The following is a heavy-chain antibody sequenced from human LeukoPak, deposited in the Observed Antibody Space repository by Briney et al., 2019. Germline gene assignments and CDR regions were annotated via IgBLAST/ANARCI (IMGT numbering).Heavy chain of an antibody. CDR2: IRSNSDGGTI. V-gene: IGHV3-15*07. Sequence: GGSLRLSCAASGLTVTNAWMNWVRQAPGKGLEWVGRIRSNSDGGTIDYAAPVKGRFTLSRDDSKTMLYLQMNSLQTEDTAVYYCATDFYDSTWGQGTLVTVSS. CDR1: GLTVTNAW. CDR3: ATDFYDST. J-gene: IGHJ5*02. D-gene: IGHD3-22*01.